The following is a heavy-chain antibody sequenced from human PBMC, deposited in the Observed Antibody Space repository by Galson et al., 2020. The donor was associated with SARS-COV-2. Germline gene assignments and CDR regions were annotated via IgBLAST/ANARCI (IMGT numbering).Heavy chain of an antibody. D-gene: IGHD1-20*01. CDR2: IYYSGST. CDR1: GGSISSYY. CDR3: ARVLDRPITGTTEFDY. J-gene: IGHJ4*02. Sequence: SQTLSLTCTVSGGSISSYYWSWIRQPPGKGLEWIGYIYYSGSTNYNPSLKSRVTISVDTSKNQFSLKLSSVTAADTAVYYCARVLDRPITGTTEFDYWGQGTLVTVSS. V-gene: IGHV4-59*01.